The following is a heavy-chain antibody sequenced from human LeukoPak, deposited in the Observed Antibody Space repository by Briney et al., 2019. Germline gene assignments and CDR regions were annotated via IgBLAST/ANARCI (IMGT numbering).Heavy chain of an antibody. Sequence: PSETLSLTCTVSGGSISSGGYYWSWIRQPPGKGLEWIGYIYHSGSTYYNPSLKSRVTISVDRSKNQFSLKLSSVTAADTAVYYCARDRGVWNSSFIDYWGQGTLVTVSS. CDR3: ARDRGVWNSSFIDY. J-gene: IGHJ4*02. V-gene: IGHV4-30-2*01. CDR2: IYHSGST. D-gene: IGHD6-6*01. CDR1: GGSISSGGYY.